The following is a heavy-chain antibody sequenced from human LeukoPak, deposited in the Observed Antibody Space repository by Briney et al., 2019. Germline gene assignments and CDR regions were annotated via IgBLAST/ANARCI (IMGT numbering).Heavy chain of an antibody. D-gene: IGHD6-6*01. CDR3: ARSSDSSSSFYYYYGMDV. CDR2: ISHDGSNK. J-gene: IGHJ6*02. Sequence: PGGSLRLSCAASGFTFSSYAMHWVRQAPGKGLEWVAVISHDGSNKYYADSVKGRFTISRDNSKNTLYLQMNRLRAGDTAVYYCARSSDSSSSFYYYYGMDVWGQGTTVTVSS. V-gene: IGHV3-30-3*01. CDR1: GFTFSSYA.